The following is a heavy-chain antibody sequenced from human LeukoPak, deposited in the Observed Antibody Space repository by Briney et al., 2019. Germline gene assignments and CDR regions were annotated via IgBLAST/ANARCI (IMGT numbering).Heavy chain of an antibody. CDR1: GFTFSSYS. D-gene: IGHD6-19*01. J-gene: IGHJ4*02. CDR3: ASDGGYSSGWYDY. CDR2: ISSSSSYI. V-gene: IGHV3-21*01. Sequence: GGSLRLSCAASGFTFSSYSMNWVRQAPGKGLEWVSSISSSSSYIYYADSVKGRFTISRDNAKNSLYLQMNSLRAEDTAVYYCASDGGYSSGWYDYWGQGTLVTVSS.